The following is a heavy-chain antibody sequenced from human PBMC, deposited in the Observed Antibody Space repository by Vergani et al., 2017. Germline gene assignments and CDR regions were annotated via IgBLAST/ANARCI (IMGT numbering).Heavy chain of an antibody. D-gene: IGHD6-19*01. J-gene: IGHJ5*02. CDR2: IHYSENA. CDR3: ASDTHSGQRADR. V-gene: IGHV4-59*11. CDR1: FDSIRNLY. Sequence: QVQLQESGPGLVKSSETLSLTCSVSFDSIRNLYCNWIRQPPGKGLEWIGSIHYSENANYNPSLKTRVTISVDPSKIQFSLTLTSVTAADTAVYYCASDTHSGQRADRWGQGILVTVTS.